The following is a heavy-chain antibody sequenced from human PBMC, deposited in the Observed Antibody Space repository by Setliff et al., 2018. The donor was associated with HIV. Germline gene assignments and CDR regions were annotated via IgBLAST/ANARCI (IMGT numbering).Heavy chain of an antibody. Sequence: SETLSLTCAVYGGSFSGYYWSWIRQPPGKGLEWIGEINHSGSTNYNPSLKSRVTISVDTSKKQFPLKLSSVTAADTAVYYCARRPYYFDYWGQGTLVTVSS. V-gene: IGHV4-34*01. CDR2: INHSGST. J-gene: IGHJ4*02. CDR1: GGSFSGYY. CDR3: ARRPYYFDY.